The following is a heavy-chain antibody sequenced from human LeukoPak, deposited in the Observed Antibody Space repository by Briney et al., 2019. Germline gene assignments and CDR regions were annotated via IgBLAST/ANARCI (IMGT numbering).Heavy chain of an antibody. CDR1: GFILSNCA. J-gene: IGHJ4*02. D-gene: IGHD5-12*01. CDR2: IDTKGTRT. V-gene: IGHV3-23*01. CDR3: VKEVVATIPPL. Sequence: AGGFLRLSCAASGFILSNCAMTWVRQAPGKGLEWVSGIDTKGTRTYYADSVKGRFTISRDNSKNTLFLQMNSLRAEDTAVYYCVKEVVATIPPLWGQGTLVTVSS.